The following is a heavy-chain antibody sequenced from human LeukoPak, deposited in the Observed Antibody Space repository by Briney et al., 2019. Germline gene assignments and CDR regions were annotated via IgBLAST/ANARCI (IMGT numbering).Heavy chain of an antibody. Sequence: GGSLRLSCAASGFTFSSYAMHWVRQAPGKGPEWVAVISYDGSNKYYADSVKGRFTISRDNSKNTLYLQMNSLRAEDTAVYYCARSPTTVTEFDYWGQGTLVTVSS. CDR2: ISYDGSNK. D-gene: IGHD4-17*01. V-gene: IGHV3-30*04. CDR3: ARSPTTVTEFDY. J-gene: IGHJ4*02. CDR1: GFTFSSYA.